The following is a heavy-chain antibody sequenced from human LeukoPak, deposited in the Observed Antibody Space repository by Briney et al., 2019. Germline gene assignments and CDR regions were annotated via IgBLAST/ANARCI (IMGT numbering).Heavy chain of an antibody. V-gene: IGHV1-18*01. Sequence: ASVKVSCKASGYTFNKYGISWVRQAPGQGLEWMGWISCYNGDTRYAQKFQGRGTMTKDTSTSTVHMELRSLRSDDTAVYYCARDPSNTSGYYVYHDYWGQGALVTVSS. CDR1: GYTFNKYG. CDR2: ISCYNGDT. J-gene: IGHJ4*02. D-gene: IGHD6-19*01. CDR3: ARDPSNTSGYYVYHDY.